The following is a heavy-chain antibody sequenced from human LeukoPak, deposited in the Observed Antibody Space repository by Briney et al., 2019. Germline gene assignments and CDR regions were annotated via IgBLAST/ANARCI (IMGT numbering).Heavy chain of an antibody. V-gene: IGHV3-48*02. D-gene: IGHD6-6*01. J-gene: IGHJ4*02. CDR1: GFPFSTYD. CDR3: ARDRTGAARLGGVDY. Sequence: GGSLRLSCAASGFPFSTYDMTWVRQAPGKGLEWVSYISRNSGAIYYADSVKGRFTISRDNAKNSLYLQMNSLKEGDTAVYDCARDRTGAARLGGVDYWGQGTLVTVSS. CDR2: ISRNSGAI.